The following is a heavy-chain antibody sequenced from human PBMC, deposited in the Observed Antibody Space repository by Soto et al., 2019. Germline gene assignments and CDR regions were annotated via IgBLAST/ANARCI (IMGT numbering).Heavy chain of an antibody. J-gene: IGHJ4*02. CDR2: INHSGST. D-gene: IGHD6-13*01. V-gene: IGHV4-34*01. Sequence: PSETLSLTCAVYGGSFSGYYWSWIRQPPGKGLEWIGEINHSGSTNYNPSLKSRVTISVDTSKNQFSLKLSSVTAADTAVYYCASGWIGAAAARAYDYWGQGTLVTVSS. CDR1: GGSFSGYY. CDR3: ASGWIGAAAARAYDY.